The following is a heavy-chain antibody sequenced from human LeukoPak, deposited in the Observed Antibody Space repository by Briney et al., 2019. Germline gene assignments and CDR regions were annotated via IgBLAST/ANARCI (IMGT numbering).Heavy chain of an antibody. D-gene: IGHD1-26*01. Sequence: GGSLRLSCAASGFIFSDSIIHWVRQASGKGLEWVGRIRSRANSYATAYAASVKGRFTISRDDSKNTAYLQMNSLKSEDTAVYYCTSPTRSGSYEPNAFDIWGQGTMVTVSS. J-gene: IGHJ3*02. CDR2: IRSRANSYAT. CDR1: GFIFSDSI. V-gene: IGHV3-73*01. CDR3: TSPTRSGSYEPNAFDI.